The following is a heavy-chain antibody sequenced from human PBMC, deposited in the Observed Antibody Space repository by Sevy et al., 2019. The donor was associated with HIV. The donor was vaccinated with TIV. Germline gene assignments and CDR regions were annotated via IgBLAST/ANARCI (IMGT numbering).Heavy chain of an antibody. V-gene: IGHV3-23*01. J-gene: IGHJ4*02. CDR1: GFTFSSYA. Sequence: GGSLRLSCAASGFTFSSYAMSWVRQAPGKGLEWVSAISGSGGSTYYADSVKGRFTISMDNAKNSGYLQMNNLRADDTAVYFCAREVVRGVIRDYFDFWGQGTLVTVSS. CDR3: AREVVRGVIRDYFDF. CDR2: ISGSGGST. D-gene: IGHD3-10*01.